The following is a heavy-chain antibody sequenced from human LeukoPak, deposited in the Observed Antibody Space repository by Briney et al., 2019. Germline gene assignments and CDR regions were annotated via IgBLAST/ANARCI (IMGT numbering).Heavy chain of an antibody. Sequence: SETLSLTCTVSGGSISGYYWSWIRQPPGKGLEWIGYIYYSGSTNYSPSLKSRVTISVDTSKNQFSLKLTSVTAADTAVYYCAREPLLTGSSRWYFDLWGRGTLVTVSS. V-gene: IGHV4-59*12. D-gene: IGHD6-6*01. CDR3: AREPLLTGSSRWYFDL. CDR1: GGSISGYY. J-gene: IGHJ2*01. CDR2: IYYSGST.